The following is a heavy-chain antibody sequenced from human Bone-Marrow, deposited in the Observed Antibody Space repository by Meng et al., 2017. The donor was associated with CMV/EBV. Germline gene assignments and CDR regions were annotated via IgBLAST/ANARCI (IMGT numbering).Heavy chain of an antibody. CDR3: ARDSGGVIVWTPEYYFDY. Sequence: GGSLRLSCAASGFTFSSYWMHWVRQAPGKGLEWVSSISSSSSYIYYADAVKGRFTISRDNAKNSLYLQMNSLRAEDTAVYYCARDSGGVIVWTPEYYFDYWGPG. CDR1: GFTFSSYW. CDR2: ISSSSSYI. D-gene: IGHD3-10*01. J-gene: IGHJ4*02. V-gene: IGHV3-21*01.